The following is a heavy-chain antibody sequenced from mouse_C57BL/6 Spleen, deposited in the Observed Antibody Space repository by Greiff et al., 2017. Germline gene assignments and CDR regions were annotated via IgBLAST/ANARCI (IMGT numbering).Heavy chain of an antibody. Sequence: EVQLQQSGPELVKPGASVKISCKASGYTFTDYYMNWVKQSHGKSLEWIGDINPNNGGTSYNQKFKGKATLTVDKSSSTAYMELRSLTSEDSAVYSCARSVTTVVDFDYWGQGTTLTVSS. J-gene: IGHJ2*01. D-gene: IGHD1-1*01. CDR3: ARSVTTVVDFDY. CDR2: INPNNGGT. V-gene: IGHV1-26*01. CDR1: GYTFTDYY.